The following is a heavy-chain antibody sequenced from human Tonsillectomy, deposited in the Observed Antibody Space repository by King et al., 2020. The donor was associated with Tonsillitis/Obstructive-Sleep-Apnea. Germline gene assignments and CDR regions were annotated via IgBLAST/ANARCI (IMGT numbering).Heavy chain of an antibody. CDR2: ISAYNGNT. CDR3: ARDRDYCSITSCYLNDAFDI. CDR1: GYTFTSYG. V-gene: IGHV1-18*01. J-gene: IGHJ3*02. Sequence: QLVQSGAEVKKPGASVKVSCKASGYTFTSYGISWVRQAPGQGLEWMGWISAYNGNTNYAQKLQGRVTMTTDTSTSTAYMELRSLRSDDTAVYYCARDRDYCSITSCYLNDAFDIWGQGTMVTVSS. D-gene: IGHD2-2*01.